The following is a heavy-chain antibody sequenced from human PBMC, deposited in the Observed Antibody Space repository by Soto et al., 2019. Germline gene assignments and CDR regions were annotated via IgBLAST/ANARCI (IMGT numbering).Heavy chain of an antibody. CDR3: AKDAELREIPHPNY. D-gene: IGHD1-26*01. V-gene: IGHV3-30*18. J-gene: IGHJ4*02. CDR1: GFTFSSYG. Sequence: PGGSLRLSCAASGFTFSSYGMHWVRQAPGKGLEWVAVISYDGSNKYYADSVKGRFTISRDNSKNTLYLQMNSLRAEDTAVYYCAKDAELREIPHPNYWGQGTLVTVSS. CDR2: ISYDGSNK.